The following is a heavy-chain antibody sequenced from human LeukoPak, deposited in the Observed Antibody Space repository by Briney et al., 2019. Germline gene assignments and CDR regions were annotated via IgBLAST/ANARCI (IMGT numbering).Heavy chain of an antibody. D-gene: IGHD3-9*01. CDR2: ISGSGGST. CDR1: GFTFSSYA. V-gene: IGHV3-23*01. CDR3: AKGYDILTGYYNTPLSTNFDY. J-gene: IGHJ4*02. Sequence: GGSLRLSCAASGFTFSSYAMSWVRQAPGNGLEWVSAISGSGGSTYYADSVKGRFAISRDNSKNTLYLQMNSLRAEDTAVYYCAKGYDILTGYYNTPLSTNFDYWGQGTLVTVSS.